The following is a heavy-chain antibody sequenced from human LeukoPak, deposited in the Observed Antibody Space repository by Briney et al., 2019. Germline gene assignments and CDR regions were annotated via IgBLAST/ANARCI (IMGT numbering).Heavy chain of an antibody. D-gene: IGHD6-13*01. CDR2: IYYSGST. Sequence: SETLSLTCTVSGGSIGSSSYYWGWIRQPPGKGLEWIGSIYYSGSTYYNPSLKSRVTISVDTSKNQFSLKLSSVTAADTAVYYCARASSPFYFDYWGQGTLVTVSS. CDR3: ARASSPFYFDY. J-gene: IGHJ4*02. V-gene: IGHV4-39*07. CDR1: GGSIGSSSYY.